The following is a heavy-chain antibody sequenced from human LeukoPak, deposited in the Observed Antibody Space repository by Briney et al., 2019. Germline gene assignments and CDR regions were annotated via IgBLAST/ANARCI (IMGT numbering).Heavy chain of an antibody. CDR2: LCTSGST. CDR3: ARDDYYGSGSYSYYYYYMDV. Sequence: TSETLSLTCTVSGGSISSYYWSWIRHPAERGLERIGRLCTSGSTNYKPSLKSRVTMSVDTSKNQLSLKMSSVTAADTAVYYCARDDYYGSGSYSYYYYYMDVWGKGTTVTVSS. V-gene: IGHV4-4*07. J-gene: IGHJ6*03. D-gene: IGHD3-10*01. CDR1: GGSISSYY.